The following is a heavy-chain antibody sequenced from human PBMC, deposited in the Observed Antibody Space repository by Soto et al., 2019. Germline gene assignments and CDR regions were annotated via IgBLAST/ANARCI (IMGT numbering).Heavy chain of an antibody. CDR1: GITFSSYD. CDR2: ISSNGGTT. Sequence: EVQLAESGGGMVQPGGSLRLSCVASGITFSSYDMHWVRQAPGKGLEYVSSISSNGGTTYYGNSVKGRFTISRDNSKNTLYLQMGSLRAEDMAVYYCVRRVSGNYDYWGQGTLGTVSS. CDR3: VRRVSGNYDY. D-gene: IGHD1-7*01. V-gene: IGHV3-64*01. J-gene: IGHJ4*02.